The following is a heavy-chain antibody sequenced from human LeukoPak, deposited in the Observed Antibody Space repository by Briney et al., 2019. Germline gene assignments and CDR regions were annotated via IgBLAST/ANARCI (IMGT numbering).Heavy chain of an antibody. CDR2: ISWNSGSI. Sequence: PGGSLRLSCAASGFTFDDYAMHWVRQAPGKGLEWVSGISWNSGSIGYADSVKGRFTISRDNAKNSLYLQMNSLRAEDTALYYCAKVSFPWYYYDSSDPNDAFDIRGQGTMVTVSS. V-gene: IGHV3-9*01. D-gene: IGHD3-22*01. CDR1: GFTFDDYA. J-gene: IGHJ3*02. CDR3: AKVSFPWYYYDSSDPNDAFDI.